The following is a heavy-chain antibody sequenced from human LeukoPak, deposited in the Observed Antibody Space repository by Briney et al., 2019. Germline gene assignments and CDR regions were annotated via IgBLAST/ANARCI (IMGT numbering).Heavy chain of an antibody. V-gene: IGHV3-23*01. CDR2: ISSSGGST. J-gene: IGHJ3*01. CDR3: AREGVNSPDDTFDV. CDR1: GFTFSSSA. D-gene: IGHD3-3*01. Sequence: GGSLRLSCAASGFTFSSSAMSWVRQVPGKGLEWVSGISSSGGSTNYADSVRGRFTISRDNSKSTLYLQMNSLRPEDTAVYYCAREGVNSPDDTFDVWGQGTMVTVSS.